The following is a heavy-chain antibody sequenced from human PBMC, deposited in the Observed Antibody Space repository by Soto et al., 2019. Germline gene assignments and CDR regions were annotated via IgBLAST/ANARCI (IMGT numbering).Heavy chain of an antibody. CDR1: GGTFSSYA. J-gene: IGHJ4*02. CDR2: IIPIFGTA. D-gene: IGHD3-22*01. Sequence: ASVKVSCKASGGTFSSYAISWVRQAPGQGLEWMGGIIPIFGTANYAQKFQGRVTITADKSTSTAYMELSSLRSEDTAVYYCASNRPANYYDRRGYYFDYWGQGTLVTVSS. CDR3: ASNRPANYYDRRGYYFDY. V-gene: IGHV1-69*06.